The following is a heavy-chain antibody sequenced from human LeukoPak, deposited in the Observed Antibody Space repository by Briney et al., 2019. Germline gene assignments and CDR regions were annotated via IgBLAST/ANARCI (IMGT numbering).Heavy chain of an antibody. CDR3: AKDRSTSLNYYFDY. Sequence: GGSLRLSCAASGFTFSSYGMRWVRQAPGKGLEWVAFIRYDGSNKYYADSVKGRFTISRDNSKNTLYLQMNSLRAEDTAVYYCAKDRSTSLNYYFDYWGQGTLVTVSS. CDR2: IRYDGSNK. D-gene: IGHD2-2*01. J-gene: IGHJ4*02. V-gene: IGHV3-30*02. CDR1: GFTFSSYG.